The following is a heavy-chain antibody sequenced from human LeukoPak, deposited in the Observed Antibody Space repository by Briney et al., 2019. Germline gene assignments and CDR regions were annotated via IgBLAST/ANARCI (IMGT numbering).Heavy chain of an antibody. J-gene: IGHJ4*02. CDR1: GYTFTSYY. Sequence: ASVKVSCTASGYTFTSYYMHWVRQAPGQGLEWMGIINPSGGSTSYAQKFQGRVTMTRDTSTSTVYMELSSLRSEDTAVYYCARPAGGGYSGPVYFDYWGQGTLVTVSS. CDR2: INPSGGST. D-gene: IGHD5-12*01. CDR3: ARPAGGGYSGPVYFDY. V-gene: IGHV1-46*01.